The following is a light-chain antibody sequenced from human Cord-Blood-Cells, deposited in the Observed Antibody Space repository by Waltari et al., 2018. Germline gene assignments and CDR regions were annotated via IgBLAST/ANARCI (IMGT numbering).Light chain of an antibody. J-gene: IGLJ2*01. CDR3: CSYAGSYTLV. Sequence: QSALTHPRSLSGSPGQSVTISCTGNSSDGGGYNYVSWYQQHPGKAPKLMIYDVSKRPSGVPDRFSGSKSGNTAALTISGLQAEDEADYYCCSYAGSYTLVFGGGTKLTVL. CDR2: DVS. V-gene: IGLV2-11*01. CDR1: SSDGGGYNY.